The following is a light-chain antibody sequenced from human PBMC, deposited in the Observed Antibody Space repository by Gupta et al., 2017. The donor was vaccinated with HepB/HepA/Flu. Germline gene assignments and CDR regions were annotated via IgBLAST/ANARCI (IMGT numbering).Light chain of an antibody. V-gene: IGKV3D-20*01. J-gene: IGKJ2*01. Sequence: LSPGETATLSCGASQTVTSNSLAWYQQKTGLAPRLLIHDASTRATGIPDRFSGSGSGTDFTLTISRLDPEDFVVYYCQQYGNSPCTFGQGTKLEIK. CDR3: QQYGNSPCT. CDR1: QTVTSNS. CDR2: DAS.